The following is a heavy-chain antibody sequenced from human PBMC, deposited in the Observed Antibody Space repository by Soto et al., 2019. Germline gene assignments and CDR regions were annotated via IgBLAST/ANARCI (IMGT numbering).Heavy chain of an antibody. D-gene: IGHD1-26*01. J-gene: IGHJ4*02. V-gene: IGHV3-21*01. CDR2: ISSSSSYI. CDR3: ARAGDSGSYYYFDY. Sequence: GGSLRLSCAASGFTFSSYSMNWVRQAPGKGLEWVSSISSSSSYIYYADSVKGRFTISRDNAKNSLYLQMNSLRAEDTAVYYCARAGDSGSYYYFDYWGQGTLVTVSS. CDR1: GFTFSSYS.